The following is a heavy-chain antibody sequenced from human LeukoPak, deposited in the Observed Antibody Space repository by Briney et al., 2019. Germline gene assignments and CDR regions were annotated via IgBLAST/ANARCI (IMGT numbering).Heavy chain of an antibody. D-gene: IGHD3-16*02. CDR2: IWYDGSNK. Sequence: GRSLRLSCAASGFTFSSYDMHWVRQAPGKGLEWVAVIWYDGSNKYYADSVKGRFTISRDNSKNTLYLQMNSLRAEDTAVYYCARLANYDYVWGSYRYSHLDVWGKGTTVTVSS. CDR1: GFTFSSYD. CDR3: ARLANYDYVWGSYRYSHLDV. V-gene: IGHV3-33*01. J-gene: IGHJ6*04.